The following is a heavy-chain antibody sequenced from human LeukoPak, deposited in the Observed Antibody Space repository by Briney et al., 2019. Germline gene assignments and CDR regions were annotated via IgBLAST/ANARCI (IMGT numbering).Heavy chain of an antibody. D-gene: IGHD1-26*01. CDR1: GFTVSSNY. CDR2: LYNDAFDSAT. V-gene: IGHV3-53*01. CDR3: AREIGGGLHYFHS. Sequence: PGGSLRLSCAASGFTVSSNYMSWVRQAPGKGLEWVSNLYNDAFDSATHYADSVKGRFTISRDNSQNTLYLQMNSLRAEDTAMYYCAREIGGGLHYFHSWGQGTPVTVSS. J-gene: IGHJ4*02.